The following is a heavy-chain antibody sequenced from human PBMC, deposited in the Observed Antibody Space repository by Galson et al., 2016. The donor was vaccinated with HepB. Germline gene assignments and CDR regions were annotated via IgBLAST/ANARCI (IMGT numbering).Heavy chain of an antibody. Sequence: CAISGDSVSSNSAAWNWIGQSPSRGLEWLGRTYYRSKWYNDYAVSVKSRITINPDTLKNQFSLQLNSVTPEDTAVYYCARELVTFAVDIWGQGTMVTVSS. J-gene: IGHJ3*02. D-gene: IGHD3-9*01. V-gene: IGHV6-1*01. CDR2: TYYRSKWYN. CDR3: ARELVTFAVDI. CDR1: GDSVSSNSAA.